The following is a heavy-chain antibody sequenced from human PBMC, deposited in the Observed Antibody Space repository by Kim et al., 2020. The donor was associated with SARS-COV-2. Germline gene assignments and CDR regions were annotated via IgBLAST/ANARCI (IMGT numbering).Heavy chain of an antibody. Sequence: SETLSLTCTVSGGSVSSGSYYWSWIRQPPGKGLEWIGYIYYSGSTNYNPSLKSRVTISVDTSKNLFSLKLSSVTAADTAVYYCARGWSDSFGDTAIRYYYYYGMDVWGQGTTVTVSS. CDR3: ARGWSDSFGDTAIRYYYYYGMDV. CDR1: GGSVSSGSYY. CDR2: IYYSGST. D-gene: IGHD5-18*01. V-gene: IGHV4-61*01. J-gene: IGHJ6*02.